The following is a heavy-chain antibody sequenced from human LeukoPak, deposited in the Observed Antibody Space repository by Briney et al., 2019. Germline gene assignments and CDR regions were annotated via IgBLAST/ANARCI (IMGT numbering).Heavy chain of an antibody. CDR1: GDSISSSY. Sequence: SSESLSLTCTVAGDSISSSYWSWSRHPPGKGLEWIGYIHHSGRTNYKPSLKSRVTIFVDTSNNQFSLRLTSLIAADTAMYYCVTGYYDSRGDSYLLDIWGQRTMVTVSS. CDR2: IHHSGRT. J-gene: IGHJ3*02. D-gene: IGHD3-22*01. V-gene: IGHV4-59*03. CDR3: VTGYYDSRGDSYLLDI.